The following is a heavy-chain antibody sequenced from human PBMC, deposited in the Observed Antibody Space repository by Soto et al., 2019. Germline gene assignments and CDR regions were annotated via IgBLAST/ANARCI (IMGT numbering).Heavy chain of an antibody. CDR2: VENSGST. Sequence: SETLSLTCSVSGGSVSSESYYWSWIRRTPGKGLKWIGNVENSGSTKYNPSLKSRVTISVDTSKNQFSLKLSSVTGADTAVYYCARERGDSHWIDPWGQGTLVTVSS. V-gene: IGHV4-61*01. J-gene: IGHJ5*02. D-gene: IGHD2-21*01. CDR1: GGSVSSESYY. CDR3: ARERGDSHWIDP.